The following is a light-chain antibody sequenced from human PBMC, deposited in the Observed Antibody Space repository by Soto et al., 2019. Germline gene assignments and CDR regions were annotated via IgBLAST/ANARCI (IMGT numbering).Light chain of an antibody. V-gene: IGKV1-5*03. Sequence: DIQMTQSPSTLSASVGDRVTITCRASQSISSYLNWYQQKPGKAPKLLIYKASSLESGVPSRFSGSGSGTEFTLTISSLQPDDVATYYCQQYTCLWTFGPGTKVDIK. CDR2: KAS. CDR3: QQYTCLWT. CDR1: QSISSY. J-gene: IGKJ1*01.